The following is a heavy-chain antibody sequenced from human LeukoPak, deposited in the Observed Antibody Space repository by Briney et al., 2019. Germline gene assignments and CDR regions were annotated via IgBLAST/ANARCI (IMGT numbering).Heavy chain of an antibody. CDR3: ARESPTSGIDS. J-gene: IGHJ5*01. D-gene: IGHD2-15*01. CDR1: GFTFSSYA. V-gene: IGHV3-53*01. CDR2: IYKNGKE. Sequence: PGGSLRLSCAASGFTFSSYAMSWVRQAPGKGLEWVSLIYKNGKEYYAESAKGRFSISRDISKNSLDLQMNRLRGDDTAVYYCARESPTSGIDSWGQGTLVIVSS.